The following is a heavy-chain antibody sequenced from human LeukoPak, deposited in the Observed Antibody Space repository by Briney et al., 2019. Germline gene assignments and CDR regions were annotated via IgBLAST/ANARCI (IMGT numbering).Heavy chain of an antibody. CDR3: ARTIPYYDSSGPWFDY. CDR2: IYYSGST. Sequence: KPSETLSLTCTVSGGSISSYYWSWIRQPPGKGLEWIGYIYYSGSTNYNPSLKSRVTISVDTSKNQFSLKPSSVTAADTAVYYCARTIPYYDSSGPWFDYWGQGTLVTVSS. V-gene: IGHV4-59*08. J-gene: IGHJ4*02. D-gene: IGHD3-22*01. CDR1: GGSISSYY.